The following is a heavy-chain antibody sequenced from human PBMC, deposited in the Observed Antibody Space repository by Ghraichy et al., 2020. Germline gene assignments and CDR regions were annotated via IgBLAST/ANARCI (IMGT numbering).Heavy chain of an antibody. CDR2: TIKKAKSYIT. D-gene: IGHD3-16*01. V-gene: IGHV3-72*01. J-gene: IGHJ5*02. Sequence: GGSLRLSRVASGFTFSDHYMDWVRQAPGKGLEWVGRTIKKAKSYITQYAVSVQGRFTISRDDSRDSMYLQMNSLKIEDTAVYYCSRDLFGQGDTWGQGTLVTVSS. CDR3: SRDLFGQGDT. CDR1: GFTFSDHY.